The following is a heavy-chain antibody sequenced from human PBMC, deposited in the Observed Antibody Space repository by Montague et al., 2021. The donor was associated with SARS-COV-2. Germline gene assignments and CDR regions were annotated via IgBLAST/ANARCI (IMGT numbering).Heavy chain of an antibody. V-gene: IGHV6-1*01. D-gene: IGHD1-14*01. CDR2: TYYRSKWYN. Sequence: CAISGDSVSSHIAAWNWIRQSPSRGLEWLGRTYYRSKWYNDYAVSVRSRITISPDTSKSQFSLQLNSVTPEDTAVYYCTQERGPGRTTWHYFDYWGQGTLVTVSS. CDR3: TQERGPGRTTWHYFDY. CDR1: GDSVSSHIAA. J-gene: IGHJ4*02.